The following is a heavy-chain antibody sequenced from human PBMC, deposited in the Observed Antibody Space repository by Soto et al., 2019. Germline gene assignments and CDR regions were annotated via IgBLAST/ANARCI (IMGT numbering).Heavy chain of an antibody. CDR3: ARGGNYDYVWGSYRGGYGMDV. Sequence: SETLSLTCAVYGGSFSGYYWSWIRQPPGKGLEWIGEINHSGSTNYNPSLKSRVTISVDTSKNQFSLKLSSVTAADTAVYYCARGGNYDYVWGSYRGGYGMDVWGQGTTATVSS. D-gene: IGHD3-16*02. CDR1: GGSFSGYY. CDR2: INHSGST. V-gene: IGHV4-34*01. J-gene: IGHJ6*02.